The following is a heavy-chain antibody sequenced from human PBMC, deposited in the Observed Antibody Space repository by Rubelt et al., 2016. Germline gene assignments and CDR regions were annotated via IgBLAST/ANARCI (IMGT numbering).Heavy chain of an antibody. CDR1: GGSISTSTYY. Sequence: QPQLQESGPGLVKPSETLSLTCTVSGGSISTSTYYWGWIRQPPGKGLEWIGSIYYSGSTYYNPSLKSRVTMSVDTSKNQFSLKLNSVTAADTAVYYCAGLEYSSGWYPHYWGQGTLVTVSS. J-gene: IGHJ4*02. CDR2: IYYSGST. V-gene: IGHV4-39*01. D-gene: IGHD6-19*01. CDR3: AGLEYSSGWYPHY.